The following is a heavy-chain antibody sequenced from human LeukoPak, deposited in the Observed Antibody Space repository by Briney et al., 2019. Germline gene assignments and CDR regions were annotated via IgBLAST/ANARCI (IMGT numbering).Heavy chain of an antibody. D-gene: IGHD6-13*01. CDR1: GGTFSSYA. CDR3: ARDDMYSSSWYWFDP. CDR2: IIPILGIA. Sequence: SVKVSCKASGGTFSSYAISWVRQAPGQGLEWMGRIIPILGIANYAQKFQGRVTITADKSTSTAYMELSSLRSEDTAVYYCARDDMYSSSWYWFDPWGQRTLVTVSS. J-gene: IGHJ5*02. V-gene: IGHV1-69*04.